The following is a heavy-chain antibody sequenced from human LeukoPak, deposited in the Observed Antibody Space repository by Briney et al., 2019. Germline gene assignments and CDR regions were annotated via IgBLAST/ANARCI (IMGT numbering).Heavy chain of an antibody. Sequence: SETLSLTCDVSGGSIDSTNWWNWVRQPPGKGLEWIGEIHHDGRINYNPSLKSRVTISVDTSKNQFSLKLSSVTAADTAVYYCARGLRDGFSLSFDYWGQGTLVTVSS. CDR3: ARGLRDGFSLSFDY. CDR1: GGSIDSTNW. J-gene: IGHJ4*02. V-gene: IGHV4/OR15-8*01. CDR2: IHHDGRI. D-gene: IGHD5-24*01.